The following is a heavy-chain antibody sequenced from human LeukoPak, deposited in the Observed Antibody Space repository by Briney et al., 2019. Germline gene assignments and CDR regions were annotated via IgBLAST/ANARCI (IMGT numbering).Heavy chain of an antibody. V-gene: IGHV1-58*02. Sequence: SVKVSCKASGFTFTSSAMQWVRQARGQRLEWIGWIVVGSGNTNYAQKFQERVTITRDMSTSTAYMELSSLRSEDTAVYYCAAGDYDFCSGPDAFDIWGQGTMVTVPS. CDR2: IVVGSGNT. CDR1: GFTFTSSA. D-gene: IGHD3-3*01. CDR3: AAGDYDFCSGPDAFDI. J-gene: IGHJ3*02.